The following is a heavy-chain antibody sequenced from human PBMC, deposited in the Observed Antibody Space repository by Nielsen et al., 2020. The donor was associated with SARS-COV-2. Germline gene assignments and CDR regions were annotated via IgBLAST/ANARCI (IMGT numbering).Heavy chain of an antibody. D-gene: IGHD1-14*01. CDR1: GGSISSGDYY. CDR3: ARQNRAQSLYVSWYFDY. J-gene: IGHJ4*02. V-gene: IGHV4-30-4*01. Sequence: SETLSLTCTVSGGSISSGDYYWSWIRQPPGKGLEWIGYIYYSGSTYYNPSLKSRVTISVDTSKNQFSLKLSSVTAADTAVYYCARQNRAQSLYVSWYFDYWGQGTLVTVSS. CDR2: IYYSGST.